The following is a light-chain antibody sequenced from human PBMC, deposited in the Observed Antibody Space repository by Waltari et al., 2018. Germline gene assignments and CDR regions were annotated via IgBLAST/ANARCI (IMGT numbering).Light chain of an antibody. V-gene: IGLV3-21*03. CDR1: GIGSKS. CDR3: QVWDSSSEHYV. CDR2: NDN. Sequence: SYVLTQSPSMSVAPGKTARITCGGDGIGSKSVHWYQQKTGQAPVLVVHNDNDRPSGIPELFSGSNSGNPATRTISRVEAGDEADYYCQVWDSSSEHYVFGTGTRVTVL. J-gene: IGLJ1*01.